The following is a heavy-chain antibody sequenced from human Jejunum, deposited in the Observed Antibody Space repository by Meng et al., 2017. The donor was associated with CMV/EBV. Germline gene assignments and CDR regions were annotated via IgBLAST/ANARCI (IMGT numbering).Heavy chain of an antibody. CDR3: TRDGLQYKEGSLY. D-gene: IGHD3/OR15-3a*01. CDR2: ISPYNGDT. V-gene: IGHV1-18*01. CDR1: GYSFTSYG. Sequence: KASGYSFTSYGVTWVRQAPGQGLEYMGWISPYNGDTNYAHKFQGRFTMTTETSTTTAHMELRSLTSDDTALYYCTRDGLQYKEGSLYWGQGTLVTVSS. J-gene: IGHJ4*02.